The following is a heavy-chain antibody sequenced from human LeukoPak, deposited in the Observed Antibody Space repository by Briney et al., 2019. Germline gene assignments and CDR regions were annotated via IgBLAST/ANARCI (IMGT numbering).Heavy chain of an antibody. J-gene: IGHJ6*02. CDR2: IYYSGST. D-gene: IGHD3-3*01. V-gene: IGHV4-31*03. CDR3: ARDLTGPSRHDFWSGRKYYYYGMDV. CDR1: GGSISSGGYY. Sequence: SETLSLTCTVSGGSISSGGYYWSWIRQHPGKGLEWIGYIYYSGSTYYNPSLKSRVTISVDTSKNQFSLKLSSVTAADTAVYYCARDLTGPSRHDFWSGRKYYYYGMDVWGQGTTATVSS.